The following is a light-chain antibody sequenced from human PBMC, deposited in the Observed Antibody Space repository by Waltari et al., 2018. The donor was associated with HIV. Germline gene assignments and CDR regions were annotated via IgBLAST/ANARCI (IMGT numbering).Light chain of an antibody. V-gene: IGKV1-8*01. Sequence: AIRITQSPSPSSASTGDRVPITCRASPDISSYLAWHQQEPGKAAKLLFNAASTLQTVLPSRCDGSGARTVITTTSSCLQAEDFATYYCQQDYNYPRTFGQGTRVESK. CDR2: AAS. CDR3: QQDYNYPRT. J-gene: IGKJ1*01. CDR1: PDISSY.